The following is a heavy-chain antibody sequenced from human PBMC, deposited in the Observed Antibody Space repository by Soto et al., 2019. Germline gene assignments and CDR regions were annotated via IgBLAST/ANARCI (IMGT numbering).Heavy chain of an antibody. Sequence: ISWVRQMPGKGLEWMGRIDPSDSYTNYSPSFQGHVTISADKSISTAYLQWSSLKASDTAMYYCARGDTAMVSDYYGMDVWGQGTTVTVSS. CDR2: IDPSDSYT. D-gene: IGHD5-18*01. V-gene: IGHV5-10-1*01. J-gene: IGHJ6*02. CDR3: ARGDTAMVSDYYGMDV.